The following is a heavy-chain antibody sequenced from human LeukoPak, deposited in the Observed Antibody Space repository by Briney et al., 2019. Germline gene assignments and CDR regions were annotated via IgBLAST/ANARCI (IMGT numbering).Heavy chain of an antibody. Sequence: SVKVSFKASGGTFISYAISWVRQAPGQGLEWMGGIIPIFGTANYAQKFQGRVTITTDESTSTAYMELSSLRSEDTAVYYCARDGSGSYYGDYYYYMDVWGKGTTVTVSS. CDR3: ARDGSGSYYGDYYYYMDV. CDR2: IIPIFGTA. D-gene: IGHD1-26*01. CDR1: GGTFISYA. V-gene: IGHV1-69*05. J-gene: IGHJ6*03.